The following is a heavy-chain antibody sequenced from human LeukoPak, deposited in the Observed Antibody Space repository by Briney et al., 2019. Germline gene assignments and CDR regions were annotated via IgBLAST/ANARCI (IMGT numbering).Heavy chain of an antibody. Sequence: SQTLSLTCAISGDSVSRNSAAWNWFRPSPSRGLAWVGRTFYTSKWFNDYAVSVKRRITINPDTSKNQFSLQLNSVTPEDTAVYYCARRRYYDYSGYFDYWGQGTLVTVSS. J-gene: IGHJ4*02. D-gene: IGHD3-16*01. V-gene: IGHV6-1*01. CDR1: GDSVSRNSAA. CDR2: TFYTSKWFN. CDR3: ARRRYYDYSGYFDY.